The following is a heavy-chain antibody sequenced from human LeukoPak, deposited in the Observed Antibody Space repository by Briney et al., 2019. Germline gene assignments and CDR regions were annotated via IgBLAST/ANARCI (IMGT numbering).Heavy chain of an antibody. V-gene: IGHV3-53*04. D-gene: IGHD3-9*01. CDR2: IYSGGST. CDR1: GFTVSSNY. Sequence: GGSLRLSCAASGFTVSSNYMSWVRQAPGKGLECVSVIYSGGSTYYADSVKGRFTISRHNSKNTLYLQMNSLRAEDTAAYYCARPYYDILTGYYHHGMDVWGQGTTVTVSS. CDR3: ARPYYDILTGYYHHGMDV. J-gene: IGHJ6*02.